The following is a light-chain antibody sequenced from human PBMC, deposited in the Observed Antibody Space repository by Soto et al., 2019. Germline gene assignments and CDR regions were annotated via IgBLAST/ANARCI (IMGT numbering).Light chain of an antibody. V-gene: IGKV3-15*01. CDR2: GAS. Sequence: EIVMTQSPATLSVSPGERATLSCRASQSVTSNLAWYQKKPGQAPRLIIYGASTRATGIPARFSGSGSGTEFTLTISSLQSEDFAVYYCQQYNNWPITFGQGTRLDMK. CDR3: QQYNNWPIT. J-gene: IGKJ5*01. CDR1: QSVTSN.